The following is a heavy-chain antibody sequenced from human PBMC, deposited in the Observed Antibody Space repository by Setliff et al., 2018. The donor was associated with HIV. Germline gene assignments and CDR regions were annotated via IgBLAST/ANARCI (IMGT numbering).Heavy chain of an antibody. D-gene: IGHD1-26*01. CDR2: LSYSGST. Sequence: SETLSLTCTVSGDSIRTYYWSWIRQPPAKGLEWIGYLSYSGSTKYNPSLNSRVTISVATAKNQFSLTLSSVPAADTAVYYCASGTGRYYFDYWGQGTLVTVSS. CDR1: GDSIRTYY. V-gene: IGHV4-59*01. J-gene: IGHJ4*02. CDR3: ASGTGRYYFDY.